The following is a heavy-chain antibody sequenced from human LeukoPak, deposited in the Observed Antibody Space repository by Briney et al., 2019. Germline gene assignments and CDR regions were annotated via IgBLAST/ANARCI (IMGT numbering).Heavy chain of an antibody. D-gene: IGHD3-22*01. J-gene: IGHJ4*02. CDR2: ISAYNGNT. CDR3: ARTPYYYDSSGYSQEFDY. V-gene: IGHV1-18*01. CDR1: GYTFTSYG. Sequence: GASVKVSCTASGYTFTSYGISWVRQAPGQGLEWMGWISAYNGNTNYAQKLQGRVTMTTDTSTSTAYMELRSLRSDDTAVYYCARTPYYYDSSGYSQEFDYWGQGTLVTVSS.